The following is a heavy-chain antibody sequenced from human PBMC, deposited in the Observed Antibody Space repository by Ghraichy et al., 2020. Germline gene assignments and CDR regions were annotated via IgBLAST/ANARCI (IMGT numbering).Heavy chain of an antibody. CDR3: AKDNPALRYFDWLFRGDY. V-gene: IGHV3-23*01. D-gene: IGHD3-9*01. J-gene: IGHJ4*02. CDR2: ISGSGGST. Sequence: GESLNISCAASGFTFSSYAMSWVRQAPGKGLEWVSAISGSGGSTYYADSVKGRFTISRDNSKNTLYLQMNSLRAEDTAVYYCAKDNPALRYFDWLFRGDYWGQGTLVTVSS. CDR1: GFTFSSYA.